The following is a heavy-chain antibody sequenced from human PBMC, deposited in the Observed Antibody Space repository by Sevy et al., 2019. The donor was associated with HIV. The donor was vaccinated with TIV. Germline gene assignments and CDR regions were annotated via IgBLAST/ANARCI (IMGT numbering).Heavy chain of an antibody. V-gene: IGHV3-7*01. D-gene: IGHD4-17*01. Sequence: GRSLRLSCAASGFTFSSYWMSWVRQAPGKGLEWVANIKQDGSEKYYVDSVKGRFTISRDNAKNSLYLQMNSLRAEDTAVYYCARDEAKGGYGGNSIISCDYWGQGTLVTVSS. CDR2: IKQDGSEK. CDR1: GFTFSSYW. CDR3: ARDEAKGGYGGNSIISCDY. J-gene: IGHJ4*02.